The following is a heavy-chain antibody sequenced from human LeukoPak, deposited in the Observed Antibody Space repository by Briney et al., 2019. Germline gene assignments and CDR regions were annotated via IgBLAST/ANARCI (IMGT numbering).Heavy chain of an antibody. Sequence: SETLSLTCAVYGGSFSDYYWSWIRQPPGKGLEWIGEINHSGSTNYNPSLTSRLTISIDSSKNQFSLRLSSVTAADTAVYCCARGRGSSGGQGTLVTVSS. J-gene: IGHJ4*02. CDR2: INHSGST. D-gene: IGHD6-13*01. V-gene: IGHV4-34*01. CDR1: GGSFSDYY. CDR3: ARGRGSS.